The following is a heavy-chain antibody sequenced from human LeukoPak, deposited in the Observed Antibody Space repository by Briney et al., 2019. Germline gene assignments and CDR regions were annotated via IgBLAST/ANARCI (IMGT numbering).Heavy chain of an antibody. D-gene: IGHD1-26*01. CDR2: INHSGST. J-gene: IGHJ4*02. Sequence: SETLSLTCAVYGGSFSGYYWSWLRQPPGKGLEWIGEINHSGSTNYNPSLKSRVTISVDTSKNQFSLKLSSVTAADTAVYYCARGLVGASESYYFDYWGQGTLVTVSS. CDR3: ARGLVGASESYYFDY. CDR1: GGSFSGYY. V-gene: IGHV4-34*01.